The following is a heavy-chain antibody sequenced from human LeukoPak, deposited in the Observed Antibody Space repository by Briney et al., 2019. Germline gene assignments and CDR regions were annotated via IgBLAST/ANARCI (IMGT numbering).Heavy chain of an antibody. V-gene: IGHV4-59*01. CDR2: IYYSGST. J-gene: IGHJ5*02. CDR1: GDSISSYY. CDR3: ARGKTSQNIVTRKTYNWFDP. D-gene: IGHD2/OR15-2a*01. Sequence: PSETLSLTCTVSGDSISSYYCSWIRQPPGKGLEWIGYIYYSGSTSYNPSLKSRVTISLDTSNNQFSLKLRSVTAADTAVYYCARGKTSQNIVTRKTYNWFDPWGQGTLVTVSS.